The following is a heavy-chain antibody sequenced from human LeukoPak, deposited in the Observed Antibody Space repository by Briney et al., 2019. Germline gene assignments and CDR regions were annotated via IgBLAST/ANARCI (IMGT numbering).Heavy chain of an antibody. V-gene: IGHV3-21*01. CDR1: GFTFSSYS. Sequence: GGSLRLSCAASGFTFSSYSMNWVRQAPGKGLEWVSSISSSSSYIYYADSVKGRFTISRDNAKNSLYLQMNSLGAEDTAVYYCARDLSSFGSVAARFMYYFDYWGQGTLVTVSS. CDR2: ISSSSSYI. J-gene: IGHJ4*02. D-gene: IGHD6-6*01. CDR3: ARDLSSFGSVAARFMYYFDY.